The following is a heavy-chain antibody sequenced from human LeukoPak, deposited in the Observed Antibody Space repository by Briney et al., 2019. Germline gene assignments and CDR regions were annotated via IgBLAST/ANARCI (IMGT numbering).Heavy chain of an antibody. CDR3: ARQRFGDYNYMDV. CDR1: GFNFRDYY. J-gene: IGHJ6*03. D-gene: IGHD3-10*01. V-gene: IGHV3-11*04. CDR2: ISGTGKTS. Sequence: GGSLRLSCAASGFNFRDYYMSWLRQAPGKGLEWISHISGTGKTSKYAESMEGRFTISRDNSNHLLYLQMTSLRADDTAVYFCARQRFGDYNYMDVWGKGTTVTVSS.